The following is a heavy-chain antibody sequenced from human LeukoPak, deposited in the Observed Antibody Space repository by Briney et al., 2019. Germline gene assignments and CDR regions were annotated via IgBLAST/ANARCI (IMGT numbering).Heavy chain of an antibody. CDR2: IYYSGST. Sequence: SQTLSLTCTVPGGSISSGGYYWSWIRQHPGKGLEWIGYIYYSGSTYYNPSLKSRVTISVDTSKNQFSLKLSSVTAADTAVYYCARGVDTAMDQDYWGQGTLVTVSS. D-gene: IGHD5-18*01. V-gene: IGHV4-31*03. J-gene: IGHJ4*02. CDR1: GGSISSGGYY. CDR3: ARGVDTAMDQDY.